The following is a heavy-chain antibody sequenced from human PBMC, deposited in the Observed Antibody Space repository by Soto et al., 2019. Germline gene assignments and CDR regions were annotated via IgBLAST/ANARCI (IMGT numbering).Heavy chain of an antibody. CDR3: ARFKWAYNWNDLLYYMDV. CDR1: GYTFTSYD. Sequence: QVQLVQSGAEVKKPGASVKVSCKASGYTFTSYDINWVRQATGQGLEWMGWMNPNSGITGYAQKFQGRVTMTRNTSISTAYMELSSLRSEDTAVYYCARFKWAYNWNDLLYYMDVWGKGTTVTVSS. V-gene: IGHV1-8*01. J-gene: IGHJ6*03. D-gene: IGHD1-20*01. CDR2: MNPNSGIT.